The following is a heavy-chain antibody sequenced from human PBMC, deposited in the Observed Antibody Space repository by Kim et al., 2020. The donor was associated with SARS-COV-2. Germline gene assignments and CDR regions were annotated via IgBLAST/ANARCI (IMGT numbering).Heavy chain of an antibody. CDR2: IIPILGMA. Sequence: SVKVSCKASGGTFSSYAISWVRQAPGQGLEWMGRIIPILGMANYAQKFQGRVTITADKSTSTAYMELSSLRSEDTAVYYCAREWAVAAAAVDPWGQGTLVTDSS. V-gene: IGHV1-69*04. CDR1: GGTFSSYA. CDR3: AREWAVAAAAVDP. D-gene: IGHD6-13*01. J-gene: IGHJ5*02.